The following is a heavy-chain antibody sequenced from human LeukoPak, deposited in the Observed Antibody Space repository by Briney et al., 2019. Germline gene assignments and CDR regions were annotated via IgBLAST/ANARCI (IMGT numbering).Heavy chain of an antibody. Sequence: ASVKVSCKASGYTFTSYYMHWVRQAPGQGLEWMGWISAYNGNTNYAQKLQGRVTMTTDTSTSTAYMELRSLRSDDTAVYYCARGRIAVAGTKNFFDYWGQGTLVTVSS. CDR3: ARGRIAVAGTKNFFDY. J-gene: IGHJ4*02. CDR1: GYTFTSYY. D-gene: IGHD6-19*01. V-gene: IGHV1-18*04. CDR2: ISAYNGNT.